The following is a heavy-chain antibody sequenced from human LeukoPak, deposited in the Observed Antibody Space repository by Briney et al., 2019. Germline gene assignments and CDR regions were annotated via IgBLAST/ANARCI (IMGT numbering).Heavy chain of an antibody. J-gene: IGHJ5*02. CDR2: IYYSGST. V-gene: IGHV4-61*05. Sequence: SSETLSLTCTVSGGSMSSRTYYWGWIRQPPGKGLEWIGYIYYSGSTNYNPSLKSRVTISVDTSKNQFSLKLSSVTAADTAVYYCARGAGIAAAGIEDFVWFDPWGQGTLVTVSS. CDR3: ARGAGIAAAGIEDFVWFDP. CDR1: GGSMSSRTYY. D-gene: IGHD6-13*01.